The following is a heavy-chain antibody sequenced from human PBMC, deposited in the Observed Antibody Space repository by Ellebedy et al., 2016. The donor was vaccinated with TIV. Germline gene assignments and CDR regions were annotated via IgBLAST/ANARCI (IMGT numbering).Heavy chain of an antibody. J-gene: IGHJ4*02. V-gene: IGHV3-30*18. CDR3: AKELHVDSAY. CDR1: GFTFSSFG. CDR2: ISYDGNNK. Sequence: GESLKISCAASGFTFSSFGMHWVRQAPGKGLEWVAAISYDGNNKYYGDSVKGRFTISIDNSKNTLSLQMNSLRGDDTAVYYCAKELHVDSAYWGQGTLVTVSS. D-gene: IGHD5-18*01.